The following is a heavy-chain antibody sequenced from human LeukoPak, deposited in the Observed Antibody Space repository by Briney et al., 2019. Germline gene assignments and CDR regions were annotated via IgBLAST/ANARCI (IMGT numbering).Heavy chain of an antibody. V-gene: IGHV4-34*01. CDR3: ARGYCSGGSCYGAFDI. CDR2: INHSGST. J-gene: IGHJ3*02. CDR1: GGSFSGYY. D-gene: IGHD2-15*01. Sequence: SETLSLTCAVYGGSFSGYYWSWIRQLPGKGLEWIGEINHSGSTNYNTSLKSRVTISVDTSKNQFSLKLSSVTAADTAVYYCARGYCSGGSCYGAFDIWGQGTMVTVSS.